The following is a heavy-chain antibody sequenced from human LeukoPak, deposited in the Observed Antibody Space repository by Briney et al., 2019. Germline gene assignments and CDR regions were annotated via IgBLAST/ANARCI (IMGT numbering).Heavy chain of an antibody. D-gene: IGHD3-16*01. CDR3: ARSKGGRNYFDY. Sequence: ASVKVSCKASGHTFTGYYMHWVRQAPGQGLEWMGWINPNSGGTNYAQKFQGRVTMTRDTSISTAYMELSRLRSDDTAVYYCARSKGGRNYFDYWGQGTLVTVSS. V-gene: IGHV1-2*02. CDR2: INPNSGGT. CDR1: GHTFTGYY. J-gene: IGHJ4*02.